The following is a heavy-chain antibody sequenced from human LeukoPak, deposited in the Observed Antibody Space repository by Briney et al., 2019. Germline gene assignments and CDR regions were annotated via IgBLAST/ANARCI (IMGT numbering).Heavy chain of an antibody. CDR1: GFTFSTYG. D-gene: IGHD4-17*01. Sequence: PGGSLRLSCAASGFTFSTYGMHWVRQAPGKGLEWAAFIRYDGGNKYYADSVKGRFTTSRDNSKNTLYVQMNSLRPEDTGVYYCARPPGQYDEYGHMDVWGKGTTVTVSS. CDR2: IRYDGGNK. J-gene: IGHJ6*03. CDR3: ARPPGQYDEYGHMDV. V-gene: IGHV3-30*02.